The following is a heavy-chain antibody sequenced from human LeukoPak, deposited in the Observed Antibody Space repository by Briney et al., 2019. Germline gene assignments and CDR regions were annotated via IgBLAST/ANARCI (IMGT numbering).Heavy chain of an antibody. V-gene: IGHV3-7*01. J-gene: IGHJ4*02. CDR1: GFSISNYW. D-gene: IGHD3-22*01. Sequence: GGSLRLSCAASGFSISNYWMSWVRQAPGKGLEWVANIKQDGSEEIYVDSVKGRFTISRDNAKNSLYLQINGLRAEDTAMYYCARDLRPYYYDSSGYFHYWGQGTLVTVSS. CDR3: ARDLRPYYYDSSGYFHY. CDR2: IKQDGSEE.